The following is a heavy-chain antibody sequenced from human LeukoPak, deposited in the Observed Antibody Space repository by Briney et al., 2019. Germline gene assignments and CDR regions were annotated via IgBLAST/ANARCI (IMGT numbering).Heavy chain of an antibody. J-gene: IGHJ4*02. V-gene: IGHV1-18*01. D-gene: IGHD1-26*01. Sequence: ASVKVSCKASGGTFSSYAISWVRQAPGQRLEWMGWISAYNGNTNYAQKLQGRVTMTTDTSTSTAYMELRSLRSDDTAVYYCARDASSVVGATDDDFDYWGQGTLVTVSS. CDR1: GGTFSSYA. CDR3: ARDASSVVGATDDDFDY. CDR2: ISAYNGNT.